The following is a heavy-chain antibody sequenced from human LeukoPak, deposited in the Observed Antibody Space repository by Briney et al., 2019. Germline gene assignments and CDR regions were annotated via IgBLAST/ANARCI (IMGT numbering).Heavy chain of an antibody. CDR2: TYYRSRWYN. D-gene: IGHD3-22*01. CDR1: GDSVSSNRGV. J-gene: IGHJ3*02. Sequence: SQTLSLTCAISGDSVSSNRGVWNWIRQSPSRGLEWLGRTYYRSRWYNDYALSVESRITVNPDTSKNQFSLRLNSVTAADTAVYHCAGIYDSTTHDAFDIWGQGTVVIVSS. V-gene: IGHV6-1*01. CDR3: AGIYDSTTHDAFDI.